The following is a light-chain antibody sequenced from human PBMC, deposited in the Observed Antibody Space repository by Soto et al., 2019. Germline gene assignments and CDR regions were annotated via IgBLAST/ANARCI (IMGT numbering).Light chain of an antibody. CDR2: NAS. CDR1: QDVTTW. Sequence: DIQMTQSPSSLSASVGDRVTTTCRASQDVTTWLAWYQQKPGKAPNLLIYNASSLERGVPSRFSAGGSGTEFTLTISSLQPNDSSTYYCQQYYNFGTFGQGTKVDIK. CDR3: QQYYNFGT. J-gene: IGKJ1*01. V-gene: IGKV1-5*01.